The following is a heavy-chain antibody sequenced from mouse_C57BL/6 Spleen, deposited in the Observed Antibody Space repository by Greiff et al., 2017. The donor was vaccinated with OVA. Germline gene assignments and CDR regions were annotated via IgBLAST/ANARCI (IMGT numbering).Heavy chain of an antibody. D-gene: IGHD2-4*01. V-gene: IGHV5-9-1*02. CDR2: ISSGGDYI. Sequence: EVQGVESGEGLVKPGGSLKLSCAASGFTFSSYAMSWVRQTPEKRLEWVAYISSGGDYIYYADTVKGRFTISRDNARNTLYLQMSSLKSEDTAMYYCTRGNYYDYDGLAMDYWGQGTSVTVSS. J-gene: IGHJ4*01. CDR3: TRGNYYDYDGLAMDY. CDR1: GFTFSSYA.